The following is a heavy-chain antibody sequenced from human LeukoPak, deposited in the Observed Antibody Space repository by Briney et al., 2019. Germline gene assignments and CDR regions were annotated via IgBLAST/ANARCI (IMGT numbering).Heavy chain of an antibody. CDR1: GGSISSYY. Sequence: SGTLSLTCAVSGGSISSYYWSWIRQPPGKGLEWIGYIYYSGSTNYNPSLKSRVTISVDTSKNQFSLKLSSVTAADTAVYYCARSVVVVAAEEFYFDYWGQGTLVTVSS. CDR3: ARSVVVVAAEEFYFDY. D-gene: IGHD2-15*01. V-gene: IGHV4-59*01. J-gene: IGHJ4*02. CDR2: IYYSGST.